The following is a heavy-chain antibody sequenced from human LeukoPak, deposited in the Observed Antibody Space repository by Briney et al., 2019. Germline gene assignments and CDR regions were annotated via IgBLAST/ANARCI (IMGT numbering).Heavy chain of an antibody. D-gene: IGHD1-26*01. Sequence: GGSLRLSCAASGFTFSDYYMSWIRQAPGKGLEWASYISSSGSTIYYADSVKGRFTISRDNAKNSLYLQMNSLRAEDTAVYYCASPPNSGSYSWFDPWGQGTLVTVSS. CDR1: GFTFSDYY. CDR3: ASPPNSGSYSWFDP. V-gene: IGHV3-11*01. J-gene: IGHJ5*02. CDR2: ISSSGSTI.